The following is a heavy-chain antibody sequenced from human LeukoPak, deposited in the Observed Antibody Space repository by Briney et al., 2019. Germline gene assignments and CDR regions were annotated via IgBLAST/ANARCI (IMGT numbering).Heavy chain of an antibody. J-gene: IGHJ4*02. D-gene: IGHD6-6*01. CDR1: GGSISSLY. CDR3: ARHRAYSSSSPFDY. CDR2: IYYTGST. Sequence: KSSETLSLTCSVSGGSISSLYWSCIRQPPEKGVEWIGYIYYTGSTNYNPSLKSRVTMFVDMSKNQFSLRLSSVTAADTAVYYCARHRAYSSSSPFDYWGQGTLVTVSS. V-gene: IGHV4-59*08.